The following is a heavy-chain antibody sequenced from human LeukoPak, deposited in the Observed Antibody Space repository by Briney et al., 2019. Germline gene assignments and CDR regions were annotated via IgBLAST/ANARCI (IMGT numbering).Heavy chain of an antibody. CDR1: GYTFTSYY. V-gene: IGHV1-18*04. J-gene: IGHJ2*01. D-gene: IGHD2-15*01. CDR3: ARVALGSWYFDL. CDR2: ISTYNGNT. Sequence: ASVKVSCKASGYTFTSYYMHWVRQAPGQGLEWMGWISTYNGNTNYAQKFQGRVTLTTDTSTSTAYMDLRSLRSDDTAVYHCARVALGSWYFDLWGRGTLVTVSS.